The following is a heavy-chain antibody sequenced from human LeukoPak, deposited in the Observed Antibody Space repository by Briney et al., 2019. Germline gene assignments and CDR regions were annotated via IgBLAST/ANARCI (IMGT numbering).Heavy chain of an antibody. CDR1: GYTFTSYD. Sequence: ASVKVSCKASGYTFTSYDINWVRQATGQGLEWMGGIIPIFGTANYAQKFQGRVTITADESTSTAYMELSSLRSEDTAVYYCSRSIAATRYFDYWGQGTLVTVSS. CDR2: IIPIFGTA. D-gene: IGHD6-6*01. V-gene: IGHV1-69*13. CDR3: SRSIAATRYFDY. J-gene: IGHJ4*02.